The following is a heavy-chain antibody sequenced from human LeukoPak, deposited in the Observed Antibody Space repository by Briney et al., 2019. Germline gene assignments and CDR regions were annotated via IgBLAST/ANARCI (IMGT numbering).Heavy chain of an antibody. Sequence: PSETLSLTCTVSGGSISSYYWSWIRQPAGKRLELIGRIYTSGSTNYNPSLKSRVTMSVDTSKNQFSLKLSSVTAADTAVYYCARDSYCSSTSCWGYYYYYMDVWGKGTTVTVSS. J-gene: IGHJ6*03. CDR3: ARDSYCSSTSCWGYYYYYMDV. D-gene: IGHD2-2*01. CDR2: IYTSGST. V-gene: IGHV4-4*07. CDR1: GGSISSYY.